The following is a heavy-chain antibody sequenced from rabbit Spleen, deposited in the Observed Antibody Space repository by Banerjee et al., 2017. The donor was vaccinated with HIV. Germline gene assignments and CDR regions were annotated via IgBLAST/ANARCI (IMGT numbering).Heavy chain of an antibody. V-gene: IGHV1S45*01. J-gene: IGHJ4*01. Sequence: QEQLVESGGGLVQPEGSLTLTCKASGFSFNDRDVMCWVRQAPGKGLEWIACINASTGKPVYATWASGRFTISSDNAQNTLYLQLKSLTAADTATYFCARDTYDDYGDYWGSYYFNLWGPGTLVTVS. CDR1: GFSFNDRDV. D-gene: IGHD2-1*01. CDR3: ARDTYDDYGDYWGSYYFNL. CDR2: INASTGKP.